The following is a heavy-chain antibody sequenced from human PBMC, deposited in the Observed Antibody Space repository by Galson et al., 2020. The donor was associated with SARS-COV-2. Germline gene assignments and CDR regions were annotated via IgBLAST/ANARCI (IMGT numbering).Heavy chain of an antibody. CDR2: VYYTGTS. V-gene: IGHV4-59*12. CDR3: ARGRSGSYFPH. CDR1: GGSLSDYY. D-gene: IGHD1-26*01. J-gene: IGHJ1*01. Sequence: SETLSLTCCVSGGSLSDYYWSWIRQAPGKGLEYIGYVYYTGTSNSNPSLKSRVTISVDTSKNQFSLELRSVTAADTAVYYCARGRSGSYFPHWGLGTLVTVSS.